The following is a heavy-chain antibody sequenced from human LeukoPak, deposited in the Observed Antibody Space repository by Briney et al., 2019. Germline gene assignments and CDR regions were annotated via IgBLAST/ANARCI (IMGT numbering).Heavy chain of an antibody. CDR2: LNEDGSKR. CDR3: ASAVTSMDGY. Sequence: PGGALRVSRAPPGFTFSTYWMTWVPRDPGRGLEWVASLNEDGSKRSYVGSVKGRFTISRDNAQNSVSLQMNRLPAGDTAVNYGASAVTSMDGYWGQGTLVTVSS. CDR1: GFTFSTYW. V-gene: IGHV3-7*03. J-gene: IGHJ4*02. D-gene: IGHD2/OR15-2a*01.